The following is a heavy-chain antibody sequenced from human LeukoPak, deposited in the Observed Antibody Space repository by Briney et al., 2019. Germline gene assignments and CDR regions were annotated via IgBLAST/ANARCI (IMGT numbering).Heavy chain of an antibody. V-gene: IGHV3-66*01. CDR1: GFTFSYYG. CDR2: IYSGGST. CDR3: ARALPAASHTSFDY. D-gene: IGHD2-2*01. J-gene: IGHJ4*02. Sequence: GGSLRLSCATSGFTFSYYGMHWVRQAPGKGLEWVSIIYSGGSTYYADSVKGRFTISRDISKNTFYLQMNSLRVEDTAVFYCARALPAASHTSFDYWGQGTLVTVSS.